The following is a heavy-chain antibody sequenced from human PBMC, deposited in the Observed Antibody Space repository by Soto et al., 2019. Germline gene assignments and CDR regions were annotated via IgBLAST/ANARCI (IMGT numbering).Heavy chain of an antibody. Sequence: SGPTLVNPTQTLTLACTFSWFSLSSSGMCVSWIRQPPGKALEWLARIDWDDDKYYSTSLKTRLTISKDTSKNQVVLTMTNMDPVDTATYYCARDSVALYYYYYGMDVWGQGTTVTVSS. CDR2: IDWDDDK. CDR1: WFSLSSSGMC. V-gene: IGHV2-70*11. CDR3: ARDSVALYYYYYGMDV. J-gene: IGHJ6*02. D-gene: IGHD2-21*01.